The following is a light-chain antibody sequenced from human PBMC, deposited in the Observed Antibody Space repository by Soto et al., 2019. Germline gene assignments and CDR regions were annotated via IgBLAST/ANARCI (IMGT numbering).Light chain of an antibody. CDR3: QQYNNWPGT. CDR2: GAS. J-gene: IGKJ1*01. V-gene: IGKV3-15*01. CDR1: KSVSSN. Sequence: EIVMTQSPDTLSVSPGERATLSCRASKSVSSNLAWYQQKPGQAPRLLIYGASTRATGIPARFSGSGSGTAFTLTISSLRSEDFAVYYCQQYNNWPGTFGQGTKVEIK.